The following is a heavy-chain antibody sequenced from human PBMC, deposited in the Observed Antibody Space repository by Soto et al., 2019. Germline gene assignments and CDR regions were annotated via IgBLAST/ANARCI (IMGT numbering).Heavy chain of an antibody. J-gene: IGHJ6*02. V-gene: IGHV3-33*01. CDR2: IWYDGSNK. Sequence: QVQLVESGGGVVQPGRSLRLSCAASGFTFSSYGMHWVRQAPGKGLEWVAVIWYDGSNKYYADSVKGRFTISRDNSKNTLYLQMNSLRAEDAAVYYCARDVLSRCHYYYGMDVWGQGTMVTVSS. CDR1: GFTFSSYG. CDR3: ARDVLSRCHYYYGMDV.